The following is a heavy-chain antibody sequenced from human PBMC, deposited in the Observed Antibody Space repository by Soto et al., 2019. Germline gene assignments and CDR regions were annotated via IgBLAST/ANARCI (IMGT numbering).Heavy chain of an antibody. V-gene: IGHV1-69*13. CDR3: ASGYYGSGSYHTDY. CDR1: GVTFSCYA. Sequence: GASVKVSCKASGVTFSCYAICWARQAPGQGLEWMGGIIPIFGTANYAQKFQGRVTITADESTSTAYMELSSLRSEDTAVYYCASGYYGSGSYHTDYWGQGTLVTVSS. D-gene: IGHD3-10*01. CDR2: IIPIFGTA. J-gene: IGHJ4*02.